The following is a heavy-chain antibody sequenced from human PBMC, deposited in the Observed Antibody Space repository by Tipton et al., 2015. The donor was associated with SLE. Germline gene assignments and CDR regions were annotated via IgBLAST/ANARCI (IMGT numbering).Heavy chain of an antibody. D-gene: IGHD6-19*01. V-gene: IGHV3-49*04. CDR2: IRSKAYGGTT. CDR1: GFTFGDYA. CDR3: TRAFHQWPSYGMDV. Sequence: SLRLSCTASGFTFGDYAMSWVRQAPGKGLEWVGFIRSKAYGGTTEYAASVKGRFTISRDDSKSIAYLQMNSLKTEDTAVYYCTRAFHQWPSYGMDVWGQGTTVTVSS. J-gene: IGHJ6*02.